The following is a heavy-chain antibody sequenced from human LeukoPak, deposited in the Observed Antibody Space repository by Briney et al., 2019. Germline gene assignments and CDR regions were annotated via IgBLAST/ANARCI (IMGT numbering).Heavy chain of an antibody. V-gene: IGHV3-21*01. CDR3: ARDLAPYCSGGSCYSSGMDV. CDR1: GFTFSSYS. D-gene: IGHD2-15*01. J-gene: IGHJ6*02. Sequence: PGGSLRLSCAASGFTFSSYSMNWVRQAPGKGLEWVSSISSSSSYIYYADSVKGRFTISRDNAKNSLYLQMNSLRAEDTAVYYCARDLAPYCSGGSCYSSGMDVWGQGTTVTVSS. CDR2: ISSSSSYI.